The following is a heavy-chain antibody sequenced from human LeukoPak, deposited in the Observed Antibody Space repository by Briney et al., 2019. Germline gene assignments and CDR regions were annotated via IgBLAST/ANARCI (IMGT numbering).Heavy chain of an antibody. CDR3: AREPGYWSGGSCYGGWFDR. V-gene: IGHV4-34*01. Sequence: SETLSLTCAVYGGSFSGYYWSWIRQPPGKGLEWIGEINHSGSTIYNPSLKGRVTISLDTSKRECSRKLTSVTAADTVLSSCAREPGYWSGGSCYGGWFDRWGQGTLVTVSS. D-gene: IGHD2-15*01. CDR2: INHSGST. J-gene: IGHJ5*02. CDR1: GGSFSGYY.